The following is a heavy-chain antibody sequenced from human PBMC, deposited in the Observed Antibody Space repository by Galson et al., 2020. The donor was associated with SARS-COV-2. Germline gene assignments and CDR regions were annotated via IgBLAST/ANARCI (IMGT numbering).Heavy chain of an antibody. D-gene: IGHD3-22*01. CDR2: ISSSSSYT. V-gene: IGHV3-11*06. CDR3: AWTYDSSGGALLG. Sequence: GGSLRLSCAASGFTFSDYYMSWIRQAPGKGLEWVSYISSSSSYTNYADSVKGRFTISRDNAKNSLYLQMNSLRAEDTAVYYCAWTYDSSGGALLGWGQGTLVTVSS. J-gene: IGHJ4*02. CDR1: GFTFSDYY.